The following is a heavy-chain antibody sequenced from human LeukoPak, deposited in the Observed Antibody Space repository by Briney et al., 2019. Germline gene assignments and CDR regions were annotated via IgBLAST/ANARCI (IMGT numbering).Heavy chain of an antibody. CDR3: ASVYYYDSSGYYIGHDAFDI. CDR1: GFTFSSYA. D-gene: IGHD3-22*01. CDR2: ISGSGGST. Sequence: GGSLRLSXAASGFTFSSYAMSWVRQAPGKGLEWVSAISGSGGSTYYADSVKGRFTISRDNSKNTLYLQMNSLRAEDTAVYYCASVYYYDSSGYYIGHDAFDIWGQGTMVTVSS. J-gene: IGHJ3*02. V-gene: IGHV3-23*01.